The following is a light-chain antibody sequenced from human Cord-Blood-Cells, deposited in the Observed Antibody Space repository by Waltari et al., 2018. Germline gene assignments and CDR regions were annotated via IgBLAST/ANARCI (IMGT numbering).Light chain of an antibody. CDR3: QAWDSSTHVV. CDR2: QDS. CDR1: KLGDKY. V-gene: IGLV3-1*01. J-gene: IGLJ2*01. Sequence: SYELTQPPSVSVSPGQTASITCSGAKLGDKYACWYQQKPGPSPVLVIYQDSKRPSGIPERFSGSNSGNTATLTISGTQAMDEADYYCQAWDSSTHVVFGGGTKLTVL.